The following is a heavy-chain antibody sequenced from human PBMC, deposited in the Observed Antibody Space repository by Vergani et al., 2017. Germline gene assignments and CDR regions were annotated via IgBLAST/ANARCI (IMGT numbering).Heavy chain of an antibody. V-gene: IGHV3-21*01. CDR3: ARAVGRDQLNFDY. D-gene: IGHD4-23*01. Sequence: EVQLLESGGGLVQPGGSLRLSCAASGFTFSSYSMNWVRQAPGKGLEWVSSISSSSSYIYYADSVKGRFTISRDNAKNSLYLQMNSLRAEDTAVYYCARAVGRDQLNFDYWGQGTLVTVSS. CDR1: GFTFSSYS. CDR2: ISSSSSYI. J-gene: IGHJ4*02.